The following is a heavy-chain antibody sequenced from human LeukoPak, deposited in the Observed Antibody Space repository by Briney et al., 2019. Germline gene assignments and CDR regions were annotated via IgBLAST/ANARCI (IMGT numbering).Heavy chain of an antibody. D-gene: IGHD6-13*01. Sequence: PSETLSLTCTVSGGSLSSGSYYWSWIRQPAGKGLEWIGRIYTSGSTNYNPSLKSRVTISVDTSKNQFSLKLSSVTAADTAVYYCARDAIAAAGLNFDYWGQGTLVTVSS. CDR2: IYTSGST. J-gene: IGHJ4*02. CDR1: GGSLSSGSYY. V-gene: IGHV4-61*02. CDR3: ARDAIAAAGLNFDY.